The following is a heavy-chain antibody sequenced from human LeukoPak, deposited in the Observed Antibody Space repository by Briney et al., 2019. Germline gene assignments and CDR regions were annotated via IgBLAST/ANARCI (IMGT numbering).Heavy chain of an antibody. CDR3: ARDANARAWDY. J-gene: IGHJ4*02. CDR2: VSSSGTT. Sequence: SETLSLTCTVSGGSISSYYWTWIRQSAGRGLDWIGRVSSSGTTNYNPSLKSRVTISVDTSKNQFSLNLTSVTAADTAVYYCARDANARAWDYWGQGTLVTVSS. CDR1: GGSISSYY. D-gene: IGHD1-1*01. V-gene: IGHV4-4*07.